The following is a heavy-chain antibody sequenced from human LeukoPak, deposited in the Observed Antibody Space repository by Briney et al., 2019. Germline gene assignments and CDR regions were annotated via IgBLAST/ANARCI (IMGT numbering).Heavy chain of an antibody. V-gene: IGHV4-59*08. D-gene: IGHD3-10*01. CDR3: ARGRTYGSGSYYELVGAFDI. CDR2: IYYSGST. J-gene: IGHJ3*02. Sequence: SETLSLTCTVSGGSISNYYWSWIRQPPGKGLEWIGYIYYSGSTNYNPSLKSRVTISVDTSKNQFSLKLSSVTAADTAVYYCARGRTYGSGSYYELVGAFDIWGQGTMVTVSS. CDR1: GGSISNYY.